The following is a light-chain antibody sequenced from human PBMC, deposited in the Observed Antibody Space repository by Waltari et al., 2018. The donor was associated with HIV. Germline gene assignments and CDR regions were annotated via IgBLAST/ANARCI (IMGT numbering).Light chain of an antibody. Sequence: QSALTQPAPALGSPGQSITIPCPGSPTQFALSNFISWYQQHPGGVPKVIISDVSSRPSGVSSRFSGSKSGNTASLTISWLQAEDEADYYCTSFTSNFTVMFGGGTKVTVL. J-gene: IGLJ3*02. V-gene: IGLV2-14*03. CDR3: TSFTSNFTVM. CDR2: DVS. CDR1: PTQFALSNF.